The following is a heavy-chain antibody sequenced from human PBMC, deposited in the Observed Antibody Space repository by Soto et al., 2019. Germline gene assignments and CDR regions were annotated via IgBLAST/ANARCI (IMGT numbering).Heavy chain of an antibody. D-gene: IGHD1-26*01. Sequence: QVQLVESGGSVVQPGKSLRFSCAASGFSFSNYAMHWVRQAPGKGLEWVAVIWYDGSNKYYADSVKGRFTISKDNSQTTVYLQMNSLRAEDTAVYYCTRDPYGGSRYYFDSWGQGTLVTVSS. CDR2: IWYDGSNK. CDR1: GFSFSNYA. CDR3: TRDPYGGSRYYFDS. J-gene: IGHJ4*02. V-gene: IGHV3-33*01.